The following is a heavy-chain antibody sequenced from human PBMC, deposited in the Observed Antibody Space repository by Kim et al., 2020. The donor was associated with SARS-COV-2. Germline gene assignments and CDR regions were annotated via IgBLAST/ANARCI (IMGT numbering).Heavy chain of an antibody. Sequence: SQTLSLTCAISRDSVSSNSAAWNWIRQSPSRGLEWLGRTYYRSKWYNDYAVSVKSRITINPDTSKNQFSLQLNSVTPEDTAVYYCARDGRYFDWIYYYYYGMDVWGQGTTVTVSS. V-gene: IGHV6-1*01. D-gene: IGHD3-9*01. CDR2: TYYRSKWYN. CDR3: ARDGRYFDWIYYYYYGMDV. J-gene: IGHJ6*02. CDR1: RDSVSSNSAA.